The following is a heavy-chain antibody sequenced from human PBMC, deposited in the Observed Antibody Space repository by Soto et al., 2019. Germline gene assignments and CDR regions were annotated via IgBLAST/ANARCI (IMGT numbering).Heavy chain of an antibody. Sequence: ASVKVSCKASGYTFTSYDINWVRQATGQGLEWMGWMNPNSGNTGYAQKFQGRVTMTRNTSISTAYMELSSLRSEDTAVYYCARRLLVSGSYYYYGMDVWGQGTTVTVSS. CDR1: GYTFTSYD. V-gene: IGHV1-8*01. CDR2: MNPNSGNT. J-gene: IGHJ6*02. D-gene: IGHD1-26*01. CDR3: ARRLLVSGSYYYYGMDV.